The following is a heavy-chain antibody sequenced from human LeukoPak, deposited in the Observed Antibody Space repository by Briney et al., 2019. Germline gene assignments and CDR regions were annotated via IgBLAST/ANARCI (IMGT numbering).Heavy chain of an antibody. CDR2: IHNSRAT. Sequence: KPSETLSLTCTVSGGSIGSYYWSWIRQSPGKGLDWIGYIHNSRATSYNPSLKSRVTISVDSSKNQFSLKLGSVTASDTAVYYCARQRNDVGGFYIDYWGQGTLVTISS. D-gene: IGHD4-23*01. V-gene: IGHV4-59*08. CDR3: ARQRNDVGGFYIDY. CDR1: GGSIGSYY. J-gene: IGHJ4*02.